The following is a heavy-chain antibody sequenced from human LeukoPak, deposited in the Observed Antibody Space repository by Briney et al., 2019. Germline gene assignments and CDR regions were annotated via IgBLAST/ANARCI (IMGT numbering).Heavy chain of an antibody. CDR2: IFPIFGTA. Sequence: SVKVSCKASGGTFSSYAISWVRQAPGQRLEWMGRIFPIFGTANYAQKFQGRVTITADKSTSTAYMELSSLRSEDTAVYYCARDNDFWSGYSGSNWFDPWGQGTLVTVSS. D-gene: IGHD3-3*01. CDR1: GGTFSSYA. V-gene: IGHV1-69*06. J-gene: IGHJ5*02. CDR3: ARDNDFWSGYSGSNWFDP.